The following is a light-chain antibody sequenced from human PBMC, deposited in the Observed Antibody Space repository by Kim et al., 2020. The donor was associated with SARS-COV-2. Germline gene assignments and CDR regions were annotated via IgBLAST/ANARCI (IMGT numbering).Light chain of an antibody. CDR2: AAS. CDR3: QQNYITPWT. CDR1: QTISTY. V-gene: IGKV1-39*01. J-gene: IGKJ1*01. Sequence: DIQMTQSPSSLSASVGDRVTITCRASQTISTYLNWYQQKPGKAPNLLIYAASNLRSGVPSRFSGSGSGTDLTLTITSLQPEDFATYYCQQNYITPWTFGQGTKVDIK.